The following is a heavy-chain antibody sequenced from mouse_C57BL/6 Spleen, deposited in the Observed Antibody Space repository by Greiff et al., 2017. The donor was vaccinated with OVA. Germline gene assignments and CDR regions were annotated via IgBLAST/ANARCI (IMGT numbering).Heavy chain of an antibody. Sequence: QVQLQQSGAELVRPGASVTLSCKASGYTFTDYEMNWVKQTPVRGLEWIGAIDPETGGTAYNQKFKGKAILTADKSSSTAYMELRSLTSEDSAVYYCTGWDYDRDWYFDVWGTGTTVTVSS. J-gene: IGHJ1*03. D-gene: IGHD2-4*01. CDR2: IDPETGGT. V-gene: IGHV1-15*01. CDR3: TGWDYDRDWYFDV. CDR1: GYTFTDYE.